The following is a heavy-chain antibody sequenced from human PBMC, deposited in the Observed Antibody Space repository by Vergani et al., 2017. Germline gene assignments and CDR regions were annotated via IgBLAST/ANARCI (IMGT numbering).Heavy chain of an antibody. CDR1: GFTFSSYE. CDR2: ISSSGRTI. CDR3: ARDPFGYGGNVLIWFDP. V-gene: IGHV3-48*03. D-gene: IGHD4-23*01. Sequence: EVQLVESGGGLVQPGGSLRLSCAASGFTFSSYEMNWVRQAPGKGLEWVSYISSSGRTIYYADSVKGRFTISRDNAQNSLYLQMNSLRAEDTAIYYCARDPFGYGGNVLIWFDPWGQGTLVTVSS. J-gene: IGHJ5*02.